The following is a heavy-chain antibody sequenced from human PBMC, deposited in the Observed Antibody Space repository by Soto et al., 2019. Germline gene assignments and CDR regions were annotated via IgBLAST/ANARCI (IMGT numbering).Heavy chain of an antibody. CDR3: AHSRGATKSAPYFDY. V-gene: IGHV2-5*02. CDR2: IYWDADK. Sequence: QITLKESGPTLVKPTQTLTLTCTFSGFSLSTSGVGVGWIRQPPGKALEWLALIYWDADKRYSPSLKSRLTITKDTSKNHVVLTMTNMDPVDTATYYCAHSRGATKSAPYFDYWGQGTLVTVSS. J-gene: IGHJ4*02. CDR1: GFSLSTSGVG. D-gene: IGHD1-26*01.